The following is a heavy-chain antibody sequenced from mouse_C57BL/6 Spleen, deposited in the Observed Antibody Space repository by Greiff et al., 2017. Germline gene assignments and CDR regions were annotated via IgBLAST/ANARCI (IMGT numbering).Heavy chain of an antibody. CDR1: GYTFTSYW. CDR2: IHPNSGST. Sequence: VQLQQSGAELVKPGASVKLSCKASGYTFTSYWMHWVKQRPGQGLEWIGMIHPNSGSTNYNEKFKSKATLTVDKSSSTAYMQLSSLTSEDSAVYYCARGDYYGSSYGNWYFDVWGTGTTVTVSS. CDR3: ARGDYYGSSYGNWYFDV. D-gene: IGHD1-1*01. V-gene: IGHV1-64*01. J-gene: IGHJ1*03.